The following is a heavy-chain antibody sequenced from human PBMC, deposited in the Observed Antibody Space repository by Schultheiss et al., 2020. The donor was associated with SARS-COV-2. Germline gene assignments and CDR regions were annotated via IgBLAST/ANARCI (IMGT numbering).Heavy chain of an antibody. CDR2: ISHSSSYI. J-gene: IGHJ4*02. V-gene: IGHV3-21*01. Sequence: GGSLRLSCAASGFNLRNYWMDWVRQAPGKGLEWVSSISHSSSYIYYADSVKGRFTISRDNAKNSVYLQMNSLRAEDTAVYFCARDPSGTYDPYFDYWGQGTLVTVSS. CDR3: ARDPSGTYDPYFDY. CDR1: GFNLRNYW. D-gene: IGHD1-26*01.